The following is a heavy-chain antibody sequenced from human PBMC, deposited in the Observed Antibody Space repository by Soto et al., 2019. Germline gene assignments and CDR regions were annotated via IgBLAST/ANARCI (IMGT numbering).Heavy chain of an antibody. CDR1: GYTFTSYD. J-gene: IGHJ5*02. D-gene: IGHD3-10*01. CDR3: ARERGSGSYYTPWFDP. CDR2: MNPNSGNT. V-gene: IGHV1-8*01. Sequence: ASVKVSCKASGYTFTSYDINWVRQATGQGLEWMGWMNPNSGNTDYAQKFQGRVTITRNTSISTAYMELSSLRSEDTAVYYCARERGSGSYYTPWFDPWGQGTLVTVSS.